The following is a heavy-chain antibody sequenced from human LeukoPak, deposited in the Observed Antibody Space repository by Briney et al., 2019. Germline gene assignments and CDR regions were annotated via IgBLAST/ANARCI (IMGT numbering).Heavy chain of an antibody. Sequence: GGSLRLSCAASGFTFTNYWMTWVRQAPGKGLEWVANIKQDGGQKYYVDSVKGRLTISRDNAKNSVYLQANSLRVEDTAVYFCARIGYSSSSLDYWGQGTPVTVSS. D-gene: IGHD6-13*01. CDR2: IKQDGGQK. CDR3: ARIGYSSSSLDY. V-gene: IGHV3-7*01. CDR1: GFTFTNYW. J-gene: IGHJ4*02.